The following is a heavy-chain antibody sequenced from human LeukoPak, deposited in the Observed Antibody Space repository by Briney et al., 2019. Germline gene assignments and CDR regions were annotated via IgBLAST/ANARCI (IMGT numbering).Heavy chain of an antibody. D-gene: IGHD3/OR15-3a*01. CDR1: GFTFSDYY. CDR2: INSDGSST. V-gene: IGHV3-74*01. CDR3: ARGGRGPDF. J-gene: IGHJ4*02. Sequence: PGGSLRLSCAASGFTFSDYYMSWIRQAPGKGLVWVSRINSDGSSTNYADSVKGRFTISRDNAKNTLYLQMSGLRVEDTAVYYCARGGRGPDFWGQGTLVTVSS.